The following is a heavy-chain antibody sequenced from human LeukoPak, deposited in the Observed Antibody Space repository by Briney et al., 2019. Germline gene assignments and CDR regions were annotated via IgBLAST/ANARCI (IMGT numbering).Heavy chain of an antibody. CDR1: SVSITSHY. CDR3: ARRHYGDYVDY. J-gene: IGHJ4*02. V-gene: IGHV4-59*11. D-gene: IGHD4-17*01. Sequence: TSETLSLTCTVSSVSITSHYWTWIRQPPGRGLEWIGYTYYSGSPNYNPSLKSRVTISVDTSKNQFSLKMDSMTAADTAVYYCARRHYGDYVDYWGQGTLVTVSS. CDR2: TYYSGSP.